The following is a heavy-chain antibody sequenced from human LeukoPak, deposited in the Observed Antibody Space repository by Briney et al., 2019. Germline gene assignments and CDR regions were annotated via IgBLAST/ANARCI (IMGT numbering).Heavy chain of an antibody. CDR3: ARAGGYGDANWFDP. Sequence: PSETLSLTCTVSGGSVSSGSYYWSWIRQPPGKGLEWIGYIYYSGSTNYNPSLKSRVTISVGTSKNQFSLKLSSVTAADTAVYYCARAGGYGDANWFDPWGQGTLVTVSS. CDR1: GGSVSSGSYY. J-gene: IGHJ5*02. V-gene: IGHV4-61*01. D-gene: IGHD4-17*01. CDR2: IYYSGST.